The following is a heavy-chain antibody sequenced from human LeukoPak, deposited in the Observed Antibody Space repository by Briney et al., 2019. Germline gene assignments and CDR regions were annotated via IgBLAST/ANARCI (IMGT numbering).Heavy chain of an antibody. CDR2: ILHDGSNN. CDR1: GFTFNDYA. V-gene: IGHV3-30-3*01. J-gene: IGHJ6*02. Sequence: GRSLRLSCAASGFTFNDYAMHWVRQAPGKGLEWVAVILHDGSNNYYADSVKGRFTISRDNSKNTLYLQVNSLGADDTAVYYCAKDDYGMNVWGQGTTVIVSS. CDR3: AKDDYGMNV.